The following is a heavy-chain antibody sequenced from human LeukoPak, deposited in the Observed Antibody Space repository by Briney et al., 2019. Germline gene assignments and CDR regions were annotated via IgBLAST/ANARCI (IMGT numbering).Heavy chain of an antibody. V-gene: IGHV4-39*01. J-gene: IGHJ6*02. CDR2: IYYSGST. CDR1: GGSISSSSYY. Sequence: SETLSLTCTVSGGSISSSSYYWGWIRQPPGKGLEWIGSIYYSGSTYYNPSLKSRVTISVDTSKNQFSLKLSSVTAADTAVYYCARGGYSYLEGMDVWGQGTTVTVSS. CDR3: ARGGYSYLEGMDV. D-gene: IGHD5-18*01.